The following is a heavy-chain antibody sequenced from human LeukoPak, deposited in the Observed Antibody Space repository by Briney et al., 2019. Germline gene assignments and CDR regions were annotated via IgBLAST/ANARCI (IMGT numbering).Heavy chain of an antibody. V-gene: IGHV3-74*01. J-gene: IGHJ4*02. D-gene: IGHD4-17*01. CDR1: GFTFSSYW. CDR2: IASDGSST. CDR3: ATSPDYGDSTYYFDY. Sequence: GGSLRLSCAASGFTFSSYWMNWVRQAPGKGLVWVSRIASDGSSTTYADSVKGRFSISRDNAKNTLYLQMNSLRAEDTAVYYCATSPDYGDSTYYFDYWGQGTLVTVSS.